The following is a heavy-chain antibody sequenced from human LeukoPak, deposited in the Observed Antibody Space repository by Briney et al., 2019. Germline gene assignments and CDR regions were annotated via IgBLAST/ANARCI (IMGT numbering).Heavy chain of an antibody. V-gene: IGHV3-21*01. CDR2: ISSSSSYI. Sequence: GGTLRLSCAASGFTFSSYGMSWVRQAPGKGLEWVSSISSSSSYIYYADSVKGRFTISRDNAKNSLYLQMNSLRAEDTAVYYCARDGDYGDYVFWFDPWGQGTLVTVSS. D-gene: IGHD4-17*01. J-gene: IGHJ5*02. CDR3: ARDGDYGDYVFWFDP. CDR1: GFTFSSYG.